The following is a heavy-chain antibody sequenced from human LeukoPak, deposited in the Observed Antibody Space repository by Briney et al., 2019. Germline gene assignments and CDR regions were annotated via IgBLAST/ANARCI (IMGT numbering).Heavy chain of an antibody. CDR1: GFTFSSYG. CDR2: INWNGGST. V-gene: IGHV3-20*04. D-gene: IGHD6-19*01. CDR3: ARGFSYSSAWYGAYYFDY. J-gene: IGHJ4*02. Sequence: PGGSLRLSCAASGFTFSSYGMHWVRQAPGKGLEWVSGINWNGGSTGYADSVKGRFTISRDNAKNSLYLQMNSLRAEDTALYYCARGFSYSSAWYGAYYFDYWGQGTLVTVSS.